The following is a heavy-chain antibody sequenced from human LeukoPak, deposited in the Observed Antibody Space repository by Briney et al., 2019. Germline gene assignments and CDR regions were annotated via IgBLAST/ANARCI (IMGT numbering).Heavy chain of an antibody. Sequence: SETLSLTCAVYGGSFSGYYWSWIRQPPGKGLEWIGEINHSGSTNYNPSLKSRVTISVDTSKNQFSLKLSSVTAADTAVYYCARPDWNCHTFDYWGQGTLVTVSS. CDR2: INHSGST. CDR1: GGSFSGYY. D-gene: IGHD1-7*01. V-gene: IGHV4-34*01. J-gene: IGHJ4*02. CDR3: ARPDWNCHTFDY.